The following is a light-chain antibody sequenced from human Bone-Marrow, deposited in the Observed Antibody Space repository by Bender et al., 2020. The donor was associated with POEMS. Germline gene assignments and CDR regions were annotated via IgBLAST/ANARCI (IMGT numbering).Light chain of an antibody. CDR3: SSFTISAAYV. CDR2: NVS. CDR1: RSDIGGYNY. J-gene: IGLJ1*01. Sequence: QSALTQPLSASGSPGQSVTISCTGTRSDIGGYNYVSWYQQHPDKAPKLLIYNVSHRPSGVSNRFSGSKSGNPASLTISGLQAEDEADYYCSSFTISAAYVFGTGTKVTVL. V-gene: IGLV2-14*03.